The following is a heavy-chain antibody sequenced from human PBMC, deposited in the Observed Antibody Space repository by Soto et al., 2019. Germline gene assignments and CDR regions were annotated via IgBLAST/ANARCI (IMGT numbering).Heavy chain of an antibody. J-gene: IGHJ4*02. CDR1: GFTFSSYA. CDR2: ISGSGGST. Sequence: EVQLLESGGGLVQPGGSLRLSCAASGFTFSSYAMSWVRQAPGKGLEWVSAISGSGGSTYYADSVKGRFTISRDNSKNTLYLQMNSLRAEDTAVYYCAKDQRARVGATVYYFDYWGQGTLVTVSS. CDR3: AKDQRARVGATVYYFDY. V-gene: IGHV3-23*01. D-gene: IGHD1-26*01.